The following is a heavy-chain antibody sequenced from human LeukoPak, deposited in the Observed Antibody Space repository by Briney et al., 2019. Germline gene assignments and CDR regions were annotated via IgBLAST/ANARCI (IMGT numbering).Heavy chain of an antibody. Sequence: SETLSLTCTVSGGSISSSSYYWGWIRQPPGKGLEWIGSIYYSGSTYYNPSLKSRVTISVDTSKNQFSLKLSSVTAADTAVYYCARTGGTTVPRGAFDIWGQGTMVTVSS. CDR2: IYYSGST. CDR3: ARTGGTTVPRGAFDI. D-gene: IGHD4-17*01. V-gene: IGHV4-39*01. J-gene: IGHJ3*02. CDR1: GGSISSSSYY.